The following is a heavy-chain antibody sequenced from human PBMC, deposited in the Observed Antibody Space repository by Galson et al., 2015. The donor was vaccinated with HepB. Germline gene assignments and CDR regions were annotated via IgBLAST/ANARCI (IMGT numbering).Heavy chain of an antibody. CDR1: GFTFSSYA. D-gene: IGHD3-3*01. CDR3: ARDLNYDFWSGYYSGVWGFDY. J-gene: IGHJ4*02. V-gene: IGHV3-30*04. Sequence: SLRLSCAASGFTFSSYAMHWVRQAPGKGLEWVAVISYDGSNKYYADSVKGRFTISRDNSKNTLYLQMNSLRAEDTAVYYCARDLNYDFWSGYYSGVWGFDYWGQGTLVTVSS. CDR2: ISYDGSNK.